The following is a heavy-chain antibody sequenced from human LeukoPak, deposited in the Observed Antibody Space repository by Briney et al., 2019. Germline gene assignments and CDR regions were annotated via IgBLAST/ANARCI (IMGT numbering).Heavy chain of an antibody. J-gene: IGHJ4*02. CDR3: ARDAGYSSSWGYDY. CDR2: IYYSGST. D-gene: IGHD6-13*01. Sequence: MASETLSLTCTVSGGSIGFYFWSWIRQPPGKGLEWIGYIYYSGSTNYNPSLKSRVTISVDTSKNQFSLKLSSVTAADTAVYYCARDAGYSSSWGYDYWGQGTLVTVSS. CDR1: GGSIGFYF. V-gene: IGHV4-59*01.